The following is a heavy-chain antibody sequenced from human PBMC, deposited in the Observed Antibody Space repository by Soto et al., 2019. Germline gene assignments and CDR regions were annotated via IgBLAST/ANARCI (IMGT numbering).Heavy chain of an antibody. CDR3: ARHLWVGSSWYLGALDI. V-gene: IGHV4-59*08. CDR1: ADSISNYY. D-gene: IGHD6-13*01. Sequence: QVQLQESGPGLVKPSETLSLTCTVSADSISNYYWSWIRQPPGKGLEWIGYIYYSGSTHYNPSLKCRFTISVDTSKNQFSLKLSSVPAADTAVYYCARHLWVGSSWYLGALDIWGQGTMVTVSS. CDR2: IYYSGST. J-gene: IGHJ3*02.